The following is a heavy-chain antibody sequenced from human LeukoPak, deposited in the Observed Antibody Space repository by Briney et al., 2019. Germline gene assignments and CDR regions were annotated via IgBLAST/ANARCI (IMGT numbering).Heavy chain of an antibody. CDR2: IYYSET. CDR3: ARRRNWLDP. Sequence: PSETLSRTCTVSGGSVSGYYWTWVRQPPGKGLEWIGYIYYSETNYNPSLKSRVNISLDPSKNQLSLKLTSVTAADTAVYYCARRRNWLDPWGQGTLVTVSS. J-gene: IGHJ5*02. CDR1: GGSVSGYY. V-gene: IGHV4-59*08.